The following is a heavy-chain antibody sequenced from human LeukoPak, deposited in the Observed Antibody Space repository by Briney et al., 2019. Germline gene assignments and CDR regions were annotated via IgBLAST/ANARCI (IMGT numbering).Heavy chain of an antibody. CDR1: GFTFSSYA. CDR3: ARGFMDIVVVPADY. CDR2: MSYDGSNK. Sequence: GGSLRLSCAASGFTFSSYAMHWVRQAPGKGLEWVAVMSYDGSNKYYADSVKGRFTISRDNSKNTLYLQMNSLRAEDTAVYYCARGFMDIVVVPADYWGQGTLVTVSS. V-gene: IGHV3-30-3*01. J-gene: IGHJ4*02. D-gene: IGHD2-2*03.